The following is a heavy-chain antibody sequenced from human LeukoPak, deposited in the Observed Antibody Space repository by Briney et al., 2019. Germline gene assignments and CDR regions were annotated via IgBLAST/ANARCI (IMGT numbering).Heavy chain of an antibody. V-gene: IGHV6-1*01. CDR1: GDSVSINSAA. CDR3: ARSPSPYSSGWYFDY. Sequence: SQTLSLTCAISGDSVSINSAAWNWIRQSPSRGLEWLGRTYQRSKWYNDYAVSVKSRITINPDISKNQFSLQLNSVTPDDTAVYYCARSPSPYSSGWYFDYWGQGTLVTVSS. D-gene: IGHD6-19*01. J-gene: IGHJ4*02. CDR2: TYQRSKWYN.